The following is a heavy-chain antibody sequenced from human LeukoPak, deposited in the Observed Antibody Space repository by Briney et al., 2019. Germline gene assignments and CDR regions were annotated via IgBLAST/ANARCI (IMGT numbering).Heavy chain of an antibody. CDR1: GFTFGDHA. J-gene: IGHJ5*02. CDR3: TRGRAVVDP. D-gene: IGHD6-19*01. CDR2: IRSKTYGGTT. Sequence: GGSLRLSCTASGFTFGDHAMNWFRPAPGKGLEWVGIIRSKTYGGTTEYAASVKGRFTISTADSKSIAYLQMSSLKTEDTAVYYCTRGRAVVDPWGQGALVTVSS. V-gene: IGHV3-49*03.